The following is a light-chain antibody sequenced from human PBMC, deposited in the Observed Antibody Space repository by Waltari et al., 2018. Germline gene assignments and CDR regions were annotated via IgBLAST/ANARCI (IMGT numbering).Light chain of an antibody. J-gene: IGKJ1*01. Sequence: EIVLTQSPGTLSLSPGERATLSCRASQSVGRSLTWYQQKPGQAPTLLIYGASSRATGIPDRFSGSGSGTDFSLTISRLEPKDFALYYCQHYVRLPVSFGQGTKVDIK. CDR1: QSVGRS. V-gene: IGKV3-20*01. CDR3: QHYVRLPVS. CDR2: GAS.